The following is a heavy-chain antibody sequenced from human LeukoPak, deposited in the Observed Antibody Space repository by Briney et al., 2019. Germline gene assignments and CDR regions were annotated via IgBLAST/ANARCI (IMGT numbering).Heavy chain of an antibody. Sequence: GGSLRLSCAASGFTFSSYAMHWGRQAPGKGLEWVAVISYDGSNKYYADSVKGRFTISRDNSKNTLYLQMNSLRAEDTAVYYCARGLAYCGGDCHYYFDYWGQGTLVTVSS. CDR1: GFTFSSYA. D-gene: IGHD2-21*02. V-gene: IGHV3-30*04. J-gene: IGHJ4*02. CDR2: ISYDGSNK. CDR3: ARGLAYCGGDCHYYFDY.